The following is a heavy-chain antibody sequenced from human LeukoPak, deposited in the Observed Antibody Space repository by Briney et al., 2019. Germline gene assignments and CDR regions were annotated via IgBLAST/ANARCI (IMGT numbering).Heavy chain of an antibody. Sequence: PETLSLTCTVSGGSISSYYWSWIRQPPGKGLEWIGYIYYSGSTNYNPSLKSRVTISVDTSKNQFSLKLSSVTAADTAVYYCARAPTRRDAFDIWGQGTMVTVSS. CDR3: ARAPTRRDAFDI. V-gene: IGHV4-59*01. CDR2: IYYSGST. J-gene: IGHJ3*02. CDR1: GGSISSYY.